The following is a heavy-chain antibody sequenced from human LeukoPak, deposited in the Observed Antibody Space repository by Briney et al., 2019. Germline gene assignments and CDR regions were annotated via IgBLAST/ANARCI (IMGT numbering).Heavy chain of an antibody. CDR3: ARWWGFDP. CDR1: GGSISSSSYY. D-gene: IGHD2-15*01. V-gene: IGHV4-39*01. Sequence: SETLSLTCTVSGGSISSSSYYWGWIRQPPGKGLEWIGSIYYSGSTYYNPSLKSRVTISVDTSKNQFSLKLSSVTAADTAVYYCARWWGFDPWGQGTLVTVSS. J-gene: IGHJ5*02. CDR2: IYYSGST.